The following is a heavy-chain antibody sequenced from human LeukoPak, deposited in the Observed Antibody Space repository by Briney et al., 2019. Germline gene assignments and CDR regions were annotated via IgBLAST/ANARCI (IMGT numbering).Heavy chain of an antibody. J-gene: IGHJ4*02. V-gene: IGHV1-2*02. CDR1: GYTFTGYY. D-gene: IGHD1-26*01. Sequence: GASVKASCKASGYTFTGYYMHWVRQAPGQGLEWMGWINPNSGGTNYAQKFQGRVTMTRDTSISTAYMELSRLRSDDTAVYYCARAVDRSIVGATTACDYWGQGTLVTVSS. CDR2: INPNSGGT. CDR3: ARAVDRSIVGATTACDY.